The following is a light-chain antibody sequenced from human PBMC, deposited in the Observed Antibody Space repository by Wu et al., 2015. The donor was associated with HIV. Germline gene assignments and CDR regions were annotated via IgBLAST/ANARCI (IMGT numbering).Light chain of an antibody. CDR1: QSVSSSY. CDR2: GAS. CDR3: QQRSTWPPYT. V-gene: IGKV3D-20*02. Sequence: EIVLTQSPGTLSLSPGERATLSCRASQSVSSSYLAWYQQKSGQAPRLLIYGASSRATGIPDRFSGSGSGTDFTLTISSLEPEDFAVYYCQQRSTWPPYTFGQGTKLEIK. J-gene: IGKJ2*01.